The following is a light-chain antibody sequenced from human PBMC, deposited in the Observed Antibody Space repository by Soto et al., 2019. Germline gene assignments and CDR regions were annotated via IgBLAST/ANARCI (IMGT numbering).Light chain of an antibody. Sequence: SYELTQPPSVSVAPGQTATITCGGINIGGYRVHWYQQQPGQAPVLVVYDESDRPSGIPERFSGSKSGNTATLTISRVEVADEADYYWQVWHSNGDQKLVFGTGTKLTVL. CDR1: NIGGYR. V-gene: IGLV3-21*02. CDR2: DES. CDR3: QVWHSNGDQKLV. J-gene: IGLJ1*01.